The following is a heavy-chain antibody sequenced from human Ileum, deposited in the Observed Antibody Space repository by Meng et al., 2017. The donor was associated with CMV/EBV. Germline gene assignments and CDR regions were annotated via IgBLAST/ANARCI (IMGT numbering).Heavy chain of an antibody. J-gene: IGHJ4*02. D-gene: IGHD3-10*01. Sequence: LQLQESGRGLVTPSETLSLTCTVSAGSSRSSPHYWGWIRQPPGKGLEWIASIYYSGTTYYNPSLKSRVTMSVDTSRNQFSLKLTSVTAADTAVYYCARNYGSGNWNFFHYWGQGTLVTVSS. V-gene: IGHV4-39*07. CDR2: IYYSGTT. CDR1: AGSSRSSPHY. CDR3: ARNYGSGNWNFFHY.